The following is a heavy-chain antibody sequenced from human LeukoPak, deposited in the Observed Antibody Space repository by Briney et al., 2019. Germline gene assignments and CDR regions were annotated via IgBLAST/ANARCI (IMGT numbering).Heavy chain of an antibody. D-gene: IGHD3-3*01. CDR3: ARGDTTIFGVVTPFSWFDP. Sequence: GGSLRLSCAASGFTFSSYSMNWVRQAPGKGLERVSSISSSSSYIYYADSVKGRFTISRDNAKNSLYLQMNSLRAEDTAVYYCARGDTTIFGVVTPFSWFDPWGQGTLVTVSS. CDR1: GFTFSSYS. CDR2: ISSSSSYI. J-gene: IGHJ5*02. V-gene: IGHV3-21*01.